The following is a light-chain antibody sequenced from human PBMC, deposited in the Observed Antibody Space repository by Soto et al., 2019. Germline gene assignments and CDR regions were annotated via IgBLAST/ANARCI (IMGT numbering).Light chain of an antibody. CDR1: QSVDIN. CDR3: QKRSNWPPT. V-gene: IGKV3-15*01. J-gene: IGKJ1*01. CDR2: GES. Sequence: EIVLTQPPGTFSVSPGDRLTLPCGASQSVDINLAWYQQRAGQAPRILVYGESTKATDMPGRFSGRGSGTELNLTINNLQSEDFAVYYCQKRSNWPPTCGQGTKVDIK.